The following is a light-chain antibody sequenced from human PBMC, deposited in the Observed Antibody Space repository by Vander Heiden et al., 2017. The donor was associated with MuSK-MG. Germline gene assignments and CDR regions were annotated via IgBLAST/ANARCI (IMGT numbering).Light chain of an antibody. CDR2: DSS. J-gene: IGKJ4*01. CDR3: QQDYNLPLT. Sequence: DIQMTQSPSSLSASVGDRVTLTCQASQDITNYLNWYQQKPVKAPKLLIYDSSNLVTGVPSRFSGSGSGTDFTFTISSLQPEDIATYYCQQDYNLPLTFGGGTRVE. V-gene: IGKV1-33*01. CDR1: QDITNY.